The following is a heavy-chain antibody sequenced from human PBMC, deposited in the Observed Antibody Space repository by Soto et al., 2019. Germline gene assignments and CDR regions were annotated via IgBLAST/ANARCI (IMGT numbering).Heavy chain of an antibody. CDR3: AGSTADTTLKASSF. CDR2: VSLGGGA. V-gene: IGHV4-4*02. J-gene: IGHJ4*02. Sequence: QVQLQESGPGLVKPSETLSLSCAVSGVSITSTDWWRWVRQPPGKGLQWIGEVSLGGGANYNPSLESRVTISVNNSKYQFSLTLNSVTAADTAVYFCAGSTADTTLKASSFWGLGTLVTVSS. D-gene: IGHD4-4*01. CDR1: GVSITSTDW.